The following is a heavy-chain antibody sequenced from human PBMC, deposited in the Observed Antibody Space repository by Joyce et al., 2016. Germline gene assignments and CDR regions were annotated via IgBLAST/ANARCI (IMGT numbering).Heavy chain of an antibody. J-gene: IGHJ4*02. CDR3: ARHPGDYFDY. D-gene: IGHD4-17*01. CDR1: GGSIGGSSYF. CDR2: IYSRGGT. Sequence: QLQLQESGPRLLKPSETLSLTWDISGGSIGGSSYFWAWIRQPPGKGLEWIGNIYSRGGTSDNPSLKSRVSISVDTSKNQFSLRLTSVSAADTAVYYCARHPGDYFDYWGQGSLVSVSS. V-gene: IGHV4-39*01.